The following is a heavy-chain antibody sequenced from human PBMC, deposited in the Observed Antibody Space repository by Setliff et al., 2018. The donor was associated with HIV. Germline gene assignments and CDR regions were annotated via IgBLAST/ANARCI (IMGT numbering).Heavy chain of an antibody. CDR3: ARGGGYDRSGYYPFDY. J-gene: IGHJ4*02. CDR1: GGSLSGYH. V-gene: IGHV4-34*01. CDR2: INHSGST. D-gene: IGHD3-22*01. Sequence: SETLSLTCAVYGGSLSGYHWSWIRQSPEKGLEWVGEINHSGSTNYNPSLKSRVTMSVDTSKNQLSLKLSSVTAADTAVYYCARGGGYDRSGYYPFDYWGQGTPVTVSS.